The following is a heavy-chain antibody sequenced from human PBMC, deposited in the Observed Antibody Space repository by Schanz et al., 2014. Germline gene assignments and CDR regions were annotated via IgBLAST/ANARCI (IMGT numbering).Heavy chain of an antibody. CDR3: ARDPKYYYGSGRGY. V-gene: IGHV1-69*08. CDR2: ITPTLGKV. D-gene: IGHD3-10*01. CDR1: GGTFRSYT. J-gene: IGHJ4*02. Sequence: QVQLVQSGAEVKKPGSSVKVSCKASGGTFRSYTVSWVRQAPGQGLEWMGRITPTLGKVDYAQKFQGRVTITADISTSTAYMELLSLTSEDTAVYYCARDPKYYYGSGRGYWGQGTLVTVST.